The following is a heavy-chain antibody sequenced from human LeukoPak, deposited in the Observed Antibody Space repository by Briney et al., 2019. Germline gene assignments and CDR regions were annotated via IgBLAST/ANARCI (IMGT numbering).Heavy chain of an antibody. V-gene: IGHV4-30-4*01. J-gene: IGHJ4*02. CDR1: GGSISSGDYY. CDR3: ASPRTPYYFNY. CDR2: IYYSGET. D-gene: IGHD2-15*01. Sequence: SETLSLTCTVSGGSISSGDYYWSWIRQAPGKGLEWIGYIYYSGETNYNPSLSGRVAISMDTSKNQFSLKLSSVTAADTAVYYCASPRTPYYFNYWGQGTLVTVSS.